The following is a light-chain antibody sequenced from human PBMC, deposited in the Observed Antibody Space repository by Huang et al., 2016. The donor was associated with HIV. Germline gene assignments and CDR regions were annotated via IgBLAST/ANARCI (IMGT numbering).Light chain of an antibody. CDR1: QSLLYSSNNKNY. CDR3: QQYYSSLWT. CDR2: WAS. V-gene: IGKV4-1*01. Sequence: DIVMTQSPDSLTVSLGERATIHCKSSQSLLYSSNNKNYLNWYQQRPGQPPKLLIYWASAREAGGPDRFSGSGSGTNFTLTINSLQAEDMAVYYCQQYYSSLWTFGQGTKVQIK. J-gene: IGKJ1*01.